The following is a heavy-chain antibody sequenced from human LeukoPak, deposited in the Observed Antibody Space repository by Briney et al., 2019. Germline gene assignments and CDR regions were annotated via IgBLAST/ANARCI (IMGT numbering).Heavy chain of an antibody. CDR2: ISRGGDSP. Sequence: GGSLRLFCAAPGFTFSSYAMSWVRQAPGKGLQWVSAISRGGDSPYYADSVKGRFTISRDNSRNTLYLQMNSLRAEDTAIYYCAKEVYGSGPYYLDYWGQGTLVTVSS. J-gene: IGHJ4*02. V-gene: IGHV3-23*01. D-gene: IGHD3-10*01. CDR1: GFTFSSYA. CDR3: AKEVYGSGPYYLDY.